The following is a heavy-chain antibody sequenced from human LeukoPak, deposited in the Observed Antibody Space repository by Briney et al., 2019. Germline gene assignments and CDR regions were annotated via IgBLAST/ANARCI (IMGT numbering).Heavy chain of an antibody. CDR3: AKIPKGGYFDY. J-gene: IGHJ4*02. CDR2: LYSGDNT. D-gene: IGHD2-2*01. Sequence: GGSLRLSCAASGFTVRSNYMNWVRQAPGKGLEWVSVLYSGDNTYYADSVKGRFTISRDSSKNTLFLQMNSLRAEDTAVYYCAKIPKGGYFDYWGQGTLVTVSS. CDR1: GFTVRSNY. V-gene: IGHV3-53*01.